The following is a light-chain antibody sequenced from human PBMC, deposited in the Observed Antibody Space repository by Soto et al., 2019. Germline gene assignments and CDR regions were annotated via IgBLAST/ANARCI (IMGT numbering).Light chain of an antibody. CDR2: EVS. Sequence: QSVLTQPASVSGSPGQSITISCTGTSSDVGGYNYVSWYQQHPGKAPKLMIYEVSNRPSGVSNRFSGSKSGNTASLTISGLQAEDEADYYCSSYTSSRTYVFGTGTTVTVL. CDR3: SSYTSSRTYV. V-gene: IGLV2-14*01. J-gene: IGLJ1*01. CDR1: SSDVGGYNY.